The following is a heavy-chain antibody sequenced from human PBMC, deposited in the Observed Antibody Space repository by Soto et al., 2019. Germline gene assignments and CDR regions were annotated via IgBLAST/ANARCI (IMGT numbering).Heavy chain of an antibody. CDR1: GFTFNIYA. Sequence: GGSLRLSCAASGFTFNIYAMSWVRQAPGKGLEWVSIISGSGGSMYYADSVKGRFTISRDNSKNTVYLQMNTLRAEDTAVYYCAKDWGRGGATADYYYALDVWGQGTTVTVSS. D-gene: IGHD1-26*01. CDR3: AKDWGRGGATADYYYALDV. CDR2: ISGSGGSM. J-gene: IGHJ6*02. V-gene: IGHV3-23*01.